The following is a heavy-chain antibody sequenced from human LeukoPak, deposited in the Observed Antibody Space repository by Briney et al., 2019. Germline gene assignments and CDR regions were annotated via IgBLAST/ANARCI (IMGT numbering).Heavy chain of an antibody. V-gene: IGHV3-7*03. D-gene: IGHD6-13*01. CDR2: IKPDGTTK. J-gene: IGHJ4*02. CDR3: ARSIPYGTTWYGRSDY. CDR1: GFPFSSYS. Sequence: GGSLRLSCAASGFPFSSYSITWVRQAPGKGLEWVANIKPDGTTKFYVDSVKGRFTISRDNALNSLYLQMNSLRAEDTAIYYCARSIPYGTTWYGRSDYWGQGTLVTVSS.